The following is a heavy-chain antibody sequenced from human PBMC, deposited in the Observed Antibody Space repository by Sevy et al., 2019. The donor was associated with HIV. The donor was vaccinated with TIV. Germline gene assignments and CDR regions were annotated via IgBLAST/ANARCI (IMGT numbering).Heavy chain of an antibody. V-gene: IGHV3-7*01. CDR1: GFTFSSYW. CDR3: ARVGGSYPPGAFDI. Sequence: GGSLRLSCAASGFTFSSYWMSWVRQAPGKGLEWVANIKQDGSEKYYVDSVKGRFTISRDNAKNSLYLQMNSLRAEDMAVYYCARVGGSYPPGAFDIWGQGTMVTVSS. D-gene: IGHD1-26*01. CDR2: IKQDGSEK. J-gene: IGHJ3*02.